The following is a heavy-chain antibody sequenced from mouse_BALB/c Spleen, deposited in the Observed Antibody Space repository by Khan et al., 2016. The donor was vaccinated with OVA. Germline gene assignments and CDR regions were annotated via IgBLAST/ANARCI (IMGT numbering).Heavy chain of an antibody. Sequence: EVQGVESGGGSVKPGGSLKLSCTVSGFTFSSYVMSWVRQTPEKRLEWVASISSGGSTHYADSVKGRFTISRDNARNILYLQMSSLRSEDLAIYYCAREAYRYDEYYFDYWGQGTTLTVSS. V-gene: IGHV5-6-5*01. CDR3: AREAYRYDEYYFDY. CDR2: ISSGGST. CDR1: GFTFSSYV. D-gene: IGHD2-14*01. J-gene: IGHJ2*01.